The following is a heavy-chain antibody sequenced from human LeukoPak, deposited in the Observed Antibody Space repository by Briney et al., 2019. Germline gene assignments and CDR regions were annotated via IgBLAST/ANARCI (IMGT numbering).Heavy chain of an antibody. V-gene: IGHV3-11*05. Sequence: PGGSLRLSCAASGFTFSDYYMSWIRQAPGKGLEWVSYISSSSSYTNYADSVKGRFTISRDNAKNSLYLQMNSLRAEDTAVYYCARAGGGYGPHYCSGRSCPGIYFDYWGQGTLVTVSS. CDR3: ARAGGGYGPHYCSGRSCPGIYFDY. D-gene: IGHD2-15*01. CDR1: GFTFSDYY. CDR2: ISSSSSYT. J-gene: IGHJ4*02.